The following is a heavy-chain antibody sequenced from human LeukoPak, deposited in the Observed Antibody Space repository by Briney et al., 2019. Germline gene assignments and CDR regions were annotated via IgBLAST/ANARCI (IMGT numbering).Heavy chain of an antibody. J-gene: IGHJ5*02. CDR1: GGTFSSYA. V-gene: IGHV1-69*13. CDR3: ARDRWDIVVVLNWFDP. CDR2: IILIFGKA. Sequence: SVKVSCKASGGTFSSYAISWVRQAPGQGLEWMGGIILIFGKANYAQKFQGRVTITADESTSTAYMELSSLRSEDTAVYYCARDRWDIVVVLNWFDPWGQGTLVTVSS. D-gene: IGHD2-2*01.